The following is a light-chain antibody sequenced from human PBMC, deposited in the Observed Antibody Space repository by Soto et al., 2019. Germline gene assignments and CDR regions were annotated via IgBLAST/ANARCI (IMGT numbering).Light chain of an antibody. CDR2: DAS. J-gene: IGKJ4*01. CDR3: QQYTDWPFLT. V-gene: IGKV3-15*01. CDR1: QSITTK. Sequence: EIMMTQSPATLSVSPGERATLSCRASQSITTKLAWYQQKPGQSPRLLIYDASTRATGVSARFSGSGSGTEFTLTISSLQSEDSAVYYCQQYTDWPFLTFGGGTKVEIK.